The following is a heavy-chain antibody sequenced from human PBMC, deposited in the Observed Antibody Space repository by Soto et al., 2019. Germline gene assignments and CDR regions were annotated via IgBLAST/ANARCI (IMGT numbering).Heavy chain of an antibody. CDR2: ISAYNGNT. D-gene: IGHD4-17*01. Sequence: QVQLVQSGAEVKKPGASVKVSCKASGYTFTSYGISWVRQAPGQGLEWMGWISAYNGNTNYAQKLQGRVTMTTDTPTSTAYMELRSLRSDDTAVYYCARDEGRTVTTAKPVFDPWGQGTLVTVSS. V-gene: IGHV1-18*01. CDR3: ARDEGRTVTTAKPVFDP. CDR1: GYTFTSYG. J-gene: IGHJ5*02.